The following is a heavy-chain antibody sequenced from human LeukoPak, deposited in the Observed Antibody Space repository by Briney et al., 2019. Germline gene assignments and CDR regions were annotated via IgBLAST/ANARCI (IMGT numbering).Heavy chain of an antibody. CDR3: ATVVYSQCFDY. V-gene: IGHV1-46*01. D-gene: IGHD4-11*01. CDR2: INPSGGASGGST. CDR1: GYTFTNYY. J-gene: IGHJ4*02. Sequence: ASVKVSCKASGYTFTNYYMHWVRQAPGQGLEWMGIINPSGGASGGSTNYAQKFQGRVTMTRDTSTSTVYMELSSLRSEDTAVYYCATVVYSQCFDYWGQGTLVTVSS.